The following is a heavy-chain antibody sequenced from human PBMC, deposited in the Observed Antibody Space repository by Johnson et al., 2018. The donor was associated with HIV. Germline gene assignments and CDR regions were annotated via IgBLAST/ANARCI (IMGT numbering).Heavy chain of an antibody. J-gene: IGHJ3*02. CDR3: AKGGDYVWGSYRYPDAFDI. Sequence: QVQLVESGGGVVQPGRSLRLSCAASGITFSSYAMHWVRQAPGRGLEWVTVISYDGSNKYYTDSVKGRFTISRDNSKNTLYLQMNSLRAEDTAVYYCAKGGDYVWGSYRYPDAFDIWGQGTMVTVSS. CDR1: GITFSSYA. D-gene: IGHD3-16*02. V-gene: IGHV3-30-3*01. CDR2: ISYDGSNK.